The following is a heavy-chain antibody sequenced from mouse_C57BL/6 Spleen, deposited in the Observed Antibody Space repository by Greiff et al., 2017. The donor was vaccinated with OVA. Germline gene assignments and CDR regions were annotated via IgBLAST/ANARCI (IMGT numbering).Heavy chain of an antibody. J-gene: IGHJ4*01. CDR2: INPNNGGT. Sequence: EVQLQQSGPELVKPGASVKISCKASGYTFTDYYMNWVKQSHGKSLEWIGDINPNNGGTSYNQKFKGKATLTVDKSSSTAYMELRSLTSEDSAVYYCARSRTYYGSPSYYAMDYWGQGTSVTVSS. V-gene: IGHV1-26*01. D-gene: IGHD1-1*01. CDR3: ARSRTYYGSPSYYAMDY. CDR1: GYTFTDYY.